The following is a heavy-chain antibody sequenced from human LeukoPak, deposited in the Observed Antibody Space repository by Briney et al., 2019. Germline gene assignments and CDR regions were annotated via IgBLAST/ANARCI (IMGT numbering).Heavy chain of an antibody. CDR3: ARDQRVTGRPDIDY. J-gene: IGHJ4*02. CDR1: GFTFRNHW. CDR2: ISSDGSST. Sequence: AGGSLRLSCAASGFTFRNHWMHWVRQTPGKGLVWVSRISSDGSSTTYADSVKGRFTISRDNAKNTLYLQMNNLRAEDTAMYYCARDQRVTGRPDIDYWGQGTQVIVSS. V-gene: IGHV3-74*03. D-gene: IGHD6-6*01.